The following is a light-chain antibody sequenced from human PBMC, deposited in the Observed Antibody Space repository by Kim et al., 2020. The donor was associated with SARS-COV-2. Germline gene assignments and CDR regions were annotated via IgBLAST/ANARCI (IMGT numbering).Light chain of an antibody. CDR1: SSDVGGYNY. CDR2: EIS. CDR3: CSYACSNSL. V-gene: IGLV2-8*01. J-gene: IGLJ2*01. Sequence: PVQVVHISCTGVSSDVGGYNYVSWYQHHPGKAPKLMIYEISKRPSGVPDRFAGSESGNTASLTVSRLHADDEADYYCCSYACSNSLFGRGTQLTVL.